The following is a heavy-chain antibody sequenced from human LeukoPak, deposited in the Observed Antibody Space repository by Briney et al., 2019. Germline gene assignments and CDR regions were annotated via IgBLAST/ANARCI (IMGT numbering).Heavy chain of an antibody. Sequence: NPGGSLRLSCAASGFTFSSYSMNWVRQAPGKGLEWVSSISSSSSYIYYADSVKGRFTISRDNAKNSLYLQMNSLRAEDTAVYYCARDGCQYSSSCWIDYWGQGTLVTVSS. V-gene: IGHV3-21*01. D-gene: IGHD6-13*01. CDR3: ARDGCQYSSSCWIDY. J-gene: IGHJ4*02. CDR1: GFTFSSYS. CDR2: ISSSSSYI.